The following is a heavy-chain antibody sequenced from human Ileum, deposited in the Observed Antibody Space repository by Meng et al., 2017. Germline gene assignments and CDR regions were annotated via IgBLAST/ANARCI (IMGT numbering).Heavy chain of an antibody. D-gene: IGHD3-22*01. CDR1: GYTFTTYG. CDR3: ARDGVLLKDYDSTGRGGAFDI. Sequence: ASVKVSCKASGYTFTTYGMHWVRQAPGQRLEWMGWITAGDGYTKNSQKFQGRVTITRDISATTAYMELRSLRSEDTAVYYCARDGVLLKDYDSTGRGGAFDIWGQGTMVTVSS. V-gene: IGHV1-3*01. J-gene: IGHJ3*02. CDR2: ITAGDGYT.